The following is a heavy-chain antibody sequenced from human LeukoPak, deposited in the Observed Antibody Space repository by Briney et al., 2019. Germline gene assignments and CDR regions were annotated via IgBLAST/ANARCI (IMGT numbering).Heavy chain of an antibody. CDR1: GFTFSNYG. Sequence: PGGSLRLSCAASGFTFSNYGMHWVRQAPGKGLEWVAFVRYDETTKFYADSVKGRFTISRDNSKTTLYLQMNSLREDTAVYYCAKDVPTAYFDYWGQGTLVTVSS. J-gene: IGHJ4*02. V-gene: IGHV3-30*02. D-gene: IGHD2-2*01. CDR2: VRYDETTK. CDR3: AKDVPTAYFDY.